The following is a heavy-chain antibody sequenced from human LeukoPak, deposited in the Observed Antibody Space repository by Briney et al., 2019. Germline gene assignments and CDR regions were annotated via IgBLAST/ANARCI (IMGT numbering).Heavy chain of an antibody. V-gene: IGHV3-48*04. CDR1: EFTFSSYS. CDR2: ISSTASSI. Sequence: GGSLRHSCAASEFTFSSYSMSWVRQAPGKGLEWVSYISSTASSIYYADSVKGRFTISRDNAKNSLYLQMNSLRAEDTAVYYCARDVTYHGGDWFDPWGQGTLVTVSS. CDR3: ARDVTYHGGDWFDP. D-gene: IGHD4-23*01. J-gene: IGHJ5*02.